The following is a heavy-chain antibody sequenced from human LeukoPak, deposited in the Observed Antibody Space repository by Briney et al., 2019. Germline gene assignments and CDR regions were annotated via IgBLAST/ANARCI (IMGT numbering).Heavy chain of an antibody. D-gene: IGHD3-16*01. Sequence: ASVKVSCKASGYTFTGYYMHWVRQAPGQGLEWMGIINPSGGSTSYAQKFQGRVTMTRDTSTSTVYMELSSLRSEDTAVYYCTRDKRSAGGIDYWGQGTLVTVSS. CDR3: TRDKRSAGGIDY. CDR1: GYTFTGYY. J-gene: IGHJ4*02. V-gene: IGHV1-46*01. CDR2: INPSGGST.